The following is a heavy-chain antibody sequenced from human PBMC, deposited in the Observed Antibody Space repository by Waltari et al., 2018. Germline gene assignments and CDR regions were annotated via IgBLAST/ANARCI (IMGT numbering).Heavy chain of an antibody. CDR3: ARDRGRGIYLDS. Sequence: QLQLQESGPGLVKPSGTLSLTCAVSGDSMSSTDWWSWVRQPPGKGLEWIGQVHGSGKTNYNPSFAIRVTTSLDTSNNQFSRKVTSATAADTAVYYCARDRGRGIYLDSWGPGILVTVSP. CDR2: VHGSGKT. CDR1: GDSMSSTDW. J-gene: IGHJ4*02. D-gene: IGHD2-15*01. V-gene: IGHV4-4*02.